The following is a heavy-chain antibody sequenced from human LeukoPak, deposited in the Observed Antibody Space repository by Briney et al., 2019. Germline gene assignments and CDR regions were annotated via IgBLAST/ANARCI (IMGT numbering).Heavy chain of an antibody. CDR2: IYYSGST. CDR1: GGSISSSSYY. Sequence: SETLSLTCTVSGGSISSSSYYWGWIRQPPGKGLEWIGSIYYSGSTYYNPSLKSRVTISVDTSKNQFSLKLSSVTAADTAVSYCARLPVGVWGSYRYRYFDYWGQGTLVTVSS. V-gene: IGHV4-39*01. J-gene: IGHJ4*02. CDR3: ARLPVGVWGSYRYRYFDY. D-gene: IGHD3-16*02.